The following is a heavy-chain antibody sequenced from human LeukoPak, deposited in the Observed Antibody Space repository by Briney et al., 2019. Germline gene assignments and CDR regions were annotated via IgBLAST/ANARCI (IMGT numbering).Heavy chain of an antibody. Sequence: GGSLRLSCAASGFTFSSYAMSWVRQTPGKGLEWVSAISGSGGSTYYADSVKGRFTISRDSSKNTLSLQMNSLRAEDTAVYYCARDKNGPETWGQGTLVTVSS. CDR3: ARDKNGPET. CDR2: ISGSGGST. CDR1: GFTFSSYA. D-gene: IGHD1-14*01. J-gene: IGHJ4*02. V-gene: IGHV3-23*01.